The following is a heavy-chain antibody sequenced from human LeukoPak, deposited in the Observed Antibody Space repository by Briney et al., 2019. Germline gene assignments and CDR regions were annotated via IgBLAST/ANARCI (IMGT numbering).Heavy chain of an antibody. D-gene: IGHD6-19*01. CDR3: AKDLYTVPGACDH. CDR1: GFAFRAYA. Sequence: GGSLRLSCAASGFAFRAYAIHWVRQAPGKGLEWISFISFDAHTKYYANSVKGRLTISRDNSKNTLSLQMNSLRAEDTAIYYCAKDLYTVPGACDHWGQGTLVTVSS. CDR2: ISFDAHTK. J-gene: IGHJ4*02. V-gene: IGHV3-30-3*01.